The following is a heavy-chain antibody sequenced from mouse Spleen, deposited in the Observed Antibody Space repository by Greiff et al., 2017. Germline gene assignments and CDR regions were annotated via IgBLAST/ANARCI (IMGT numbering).Heavy chain of an antibody. CDR2: IYPSDSET. J-gene: IGHJ2*01. D-gene: IGHD1-1*01. CDR3: AREGVITTVPYFDY. V-gene: IGHV1-61*01. Sequence: VQLQQPGAELVRPGSSVKLSCKASGYTFTSYWMDWVKQRPGQGLEWIGNIYPSDSETHYNQKFKDKATLTVDKSSSTAYMQLSSLTSEDSAVYYCAREGVITTVPYFDYWGQGTTLTVSS. CDR1: GYTFTSYW.